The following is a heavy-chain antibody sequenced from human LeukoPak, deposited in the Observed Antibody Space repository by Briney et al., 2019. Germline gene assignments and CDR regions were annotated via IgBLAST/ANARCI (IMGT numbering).Heavy chain of an antibody. Sequence: GESLKISCKGSGYSFTSYWIGWVRQMPGKGLEWMGIIYPGDSDTRYSPSFQGQVTISADKSISTAYLQWSSLKASGTAMYYCARLPEGIPIFGVANPVTWFDPWGQGTLVTVSS. J-gene: IGHJ5*02. CDR2: IYPGDSDT. V-gene: IGHV5-51*01. CDR3: ARLPEGIPIFGVANPVTWFDP. CDR1: GYSFTSYW. D-gene: IGHD3-3*01.